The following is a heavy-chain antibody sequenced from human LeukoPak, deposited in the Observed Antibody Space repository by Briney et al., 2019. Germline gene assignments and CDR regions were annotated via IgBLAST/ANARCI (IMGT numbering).Heavy chain of an antibody. D-gene: IGHD3-22*01. Sequence: GGSLRPSCAASGFTFSGSAMHWVRQASGKGLEWVGRIRNKVNNYATVYAASVKGRFTISRDDSKNTAYLQMNSLETEDTAVYYCTRHGNGDDSSGYTDSWGQGSLVTVSS. J-gene: IGHJ4*02. CDR3: TRHGNGDDSSGYTDS. V-gene: IGHV3-73*01. CDR2: IRNKVNNYAT. CDR1: GFTFSGSA.